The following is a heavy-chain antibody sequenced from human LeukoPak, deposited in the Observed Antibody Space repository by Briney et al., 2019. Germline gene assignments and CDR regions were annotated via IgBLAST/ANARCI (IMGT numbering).Heavy chain of an antibody. V-gene: IGHV4-4*02. Sequence: SGTLSLTCAVSGGSISSSNWWSWVRQPPGKGLEWIGYIYHYGNTYYNPSLKSRVTISVDRSKNQFSLRLSSVTAADTAVYYCARDTPDGAAAFDPWGQGTLVTVSS. CDR2: IYHYGNT. D-gene: IGHD6-13*01. CDR3: ARDTPDGAAAFDP. CDR1: GGSISSSNW. J-gene: IGHJ5*02.